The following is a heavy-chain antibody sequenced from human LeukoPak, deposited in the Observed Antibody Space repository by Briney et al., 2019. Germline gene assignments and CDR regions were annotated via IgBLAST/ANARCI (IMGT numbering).Heavy chain of an antibody. CDR1: GFTLSSYW. V-gene: IGHV3-7*03. CDR2: INHNGNVN. Sequence: GGSLRLSCAASGFTLSSYWMNWARQAPGKGLEWLASINHNGNVNYYVDSVKGRFTISRDSAKNSLYLQMSNLRAEDTAVYFCARGGGLDVWGQGATVTVSS. D-gene: IGHD3-16*01. J-gene: IGHJ6*02. CDR3: ARGGGLDV.